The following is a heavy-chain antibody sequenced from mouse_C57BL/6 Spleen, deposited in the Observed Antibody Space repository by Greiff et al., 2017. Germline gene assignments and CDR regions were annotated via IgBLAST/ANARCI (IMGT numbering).Heavy chain of an antibody. CDR3: AIAWGITADATDY. CDR1: GYTFTSYT. Sequence: VKVVEPGAELARPGASVKMSCKASGYTFTSYTMHWVKQRPGQGLEWIGYINPSSGYTKYNQKFKDKATLTADKSSSTAYMQLSSLTAEDSAGYYCAIAWGITADATDYWGQGTSLTVSS. V-gene: IGHV1-4*01. CDR2: INPSSGYT. D-gene: IGHD1-1*01. J-gene: IGHJ2*02.